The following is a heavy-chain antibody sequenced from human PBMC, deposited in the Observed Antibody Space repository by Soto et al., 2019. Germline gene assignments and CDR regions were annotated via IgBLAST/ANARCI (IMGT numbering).Heavy chain of an antibody. CDR2: INHSGST. V-gene: IGHV4-34*01. J-gene: IGHJ4*02. D-gene: IGHD3-10*01. CDR1: GGSFSGYY. Sequence: SETLSLTCAVYGGSFSGYYWSWIRQPPGKGLEWIGEINHSGSTNYNPSLKSRVTISVDTSKNQFSLKLSSVTAADTAVYYCARGPSLWFGELAYFDYWGQGTLVTVSS. CDR3: ARGPSLWFGELAYFDY.